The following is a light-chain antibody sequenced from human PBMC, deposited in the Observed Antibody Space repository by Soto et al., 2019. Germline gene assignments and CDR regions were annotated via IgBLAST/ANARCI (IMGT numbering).Light chain of an antibody. V-gene: IGKV1-39*01. CDR2: GAS. CDR3: QQSYIGAT. CDR1: QRFSRH. Sequence: QMTQTPSTLSASVGDSVTIPFRASQRFSRHLNWYPQNTGRAPKCLIYGASSLQSGVPSRFSGNGSGTDFTLTISSLQPEDFATYYCQQSYIGATFGQGTRLE. J-gene: IGKJ5*01.